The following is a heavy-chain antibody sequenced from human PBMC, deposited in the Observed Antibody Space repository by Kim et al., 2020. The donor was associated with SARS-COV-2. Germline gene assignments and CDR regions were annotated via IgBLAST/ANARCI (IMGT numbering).Heavy chain of an antibody. D-gene: IGHD2-2*01. Sequence: YNPSLKSRVTISIDRSKSQFSLKMDSVTAVDTAVYFCARYVVVPAAKGFDYWAQGTLITVSS. J-gene: IGHJ4*02. V-gene: IGHV4-28*01. CDR3: ARYVVVPAAKGFDY.